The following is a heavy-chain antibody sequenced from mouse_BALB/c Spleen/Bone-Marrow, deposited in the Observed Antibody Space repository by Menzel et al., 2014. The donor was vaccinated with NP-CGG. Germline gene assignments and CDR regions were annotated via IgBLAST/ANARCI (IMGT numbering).Heavy chain of an antibody. Sequence: QVQLQQSGAELVRPGTSAKVSCKASGYAFTNYLIEWVKQRPGQGLEWIGVINPGSGGTNYNEKFKGKATLTADKSSSTAYMQLSSLTSDDSAVYFCARREDYDLDYWGQGTTLTVSS. CDR2: INPGSGGT. D-gene: IGHD2-4*01. V-gene: IGHV1-54*01. CDR1: GYAFTNYL. CDR3: ARREDYDLDY. J-gene: IGHJ2*01.